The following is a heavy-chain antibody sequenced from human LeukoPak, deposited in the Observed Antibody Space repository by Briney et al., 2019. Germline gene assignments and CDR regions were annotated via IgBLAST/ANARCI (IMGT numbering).Heavy chain of an antibody. CDR1: GGSISSYY. CDR3: ARDSSGHYVDAFDI. D-gene: IGHD3-22*01. Sequence: PSETLSLTCTVSGGSISSYYWSWIRQPPGKGLEWIGEINHSGSTNYNPSLKSRVTISVDTSKNQFSLKLSSVTAADTAVYYCARDSSGHYVDAFDIWGQGTMVTVSS. J-gene: IGHJ3*02. V-gene: IGHV4-34*01. CDR2: INHSGST.